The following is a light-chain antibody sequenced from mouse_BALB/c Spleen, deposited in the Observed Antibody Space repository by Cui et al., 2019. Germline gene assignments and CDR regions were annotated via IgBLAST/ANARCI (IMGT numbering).Light chain of an antibody. V-gene: IGKV13-85*01. J-gene: IGKJ5*01. Sequence: DLQMNQSSSSLCGSLGDTITITCHASQNINVWLSWYQQKPGNIPKLLIYKASNLHTGVPSRFSGSGSGTGFTLTISSLQPEDIATYYCQQGQSYPLTFGAGTKLELK. CDR1: QNINVW. CDR2: KAS. CDR3: QQGQSYPLT.